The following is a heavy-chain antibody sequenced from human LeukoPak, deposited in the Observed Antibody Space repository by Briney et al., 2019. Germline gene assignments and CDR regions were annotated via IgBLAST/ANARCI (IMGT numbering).Heavy chain of an antibody. V-gene: IGHV3-7*01. CDR1: GFTFSSYW. J-gene: IGHJ6*03. CDR2: IRQDGSYK. Sequence: PGGSLRLSCAASGFTFSSYWMSWVRQAPGKGLEWVANIRQDGSYKQYVDSVKGRFTISRDNAKNSLYLQMNSLRAEDTAVYYCARGEVGGDDLDYMDVWGKGTTVTVSS. CDR3: ARGEVGGDDLDYMDV. D-gene: IGHD2-21*02.